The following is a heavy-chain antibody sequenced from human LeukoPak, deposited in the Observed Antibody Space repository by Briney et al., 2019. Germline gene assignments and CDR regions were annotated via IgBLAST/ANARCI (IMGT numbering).Heavy chain of an antibody. V-gene: IGHV3-23*01. CDR1: GFTFSSYA. J-gene: IGHJ4*02. CDR2: MSGSGGST. Sequence: GGSLRLSCAAAGFTFSSYAMSWVRQAPGKGLEWVSAMSGSGGSTYYADSVKGRFTISRDNSKNTLYLQMNSLRAEDTAVYYCAKDRVMIVVVTIDYWGQGTLVTVSS. D-gene: IGHD3-22*01. CDR3: AKDRVMIVVVTIDY.